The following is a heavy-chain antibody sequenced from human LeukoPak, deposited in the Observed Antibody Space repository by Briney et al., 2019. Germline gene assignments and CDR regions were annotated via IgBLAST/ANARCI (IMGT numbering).Heavy chain of an antibody. V-gene: IGHV3-64*02. CDR1: GFSFRNYA. D-gene: IGHD1-26*01. Sequence: PWGSLRLSCVASGFSFRNYAIHWVRQAPGKGLEYVSVINTDGRITYYADSVKGRFTISRDNSKNTVYLQMGSLRGEDMAVYYCTRDGGSFCDFDYWGQGALVTVSS. CDR3: TRDGGSFCDFDY. CDR2: INTDGRIT. J-gene: IGHJ4*02.